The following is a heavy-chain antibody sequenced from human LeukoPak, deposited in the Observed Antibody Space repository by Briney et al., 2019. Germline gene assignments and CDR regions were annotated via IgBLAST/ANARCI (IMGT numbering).Heavy chain of an antibody. CDR1: GFTFSGYA. J-gene: IGHJ4*02. D-gene: IGHD1-26*01. Sequence: GGSLRLSCAASGFTFSGYATSWVRQAPGKGLEWVSAISGSGGSTYYADSVKGRFTISRDNSKNTLYLQMNSLRAEDTAVYYCAKDAWELLNIGFDYWGQGTLVTVSS. CDR2: ISGSGGST. CDR3: AKDAWELLNIGFDY. V-gene: IGHV3-23*01.